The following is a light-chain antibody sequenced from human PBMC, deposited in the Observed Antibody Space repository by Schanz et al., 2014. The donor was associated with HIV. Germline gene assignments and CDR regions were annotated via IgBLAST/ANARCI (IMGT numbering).Light chain of an antibody. CDR3: QQYNSFSST. Sequence: DIPMTQSPSTLSASVGDRVTITCRASQSIGNSLAWFQVKPGRAPKLLIYSASGLQTGVPSTFSGSGSGTEFTLTITSLQPDDFATYFCQQYNSFSSTFGQGTKLEIK. V-gene: IGKV1-5*03. CDR1: QSIGNS. CDR2: SAS. J-gene: IGKJ2*01.